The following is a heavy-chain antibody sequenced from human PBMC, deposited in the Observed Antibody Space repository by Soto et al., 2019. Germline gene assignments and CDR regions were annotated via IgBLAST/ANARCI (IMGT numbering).Heavy chain of an antibody. Sequence: GASVKVSCKASGYTFTSYGISWVRQAPGQGLEWMGWISAYNGNTNYAQKLQGRVTMTTDTSTSTAYMELRSLRSDDTAVYYCARDKDYSSSWTEDDYWGQGTLVTVSS. J-gene: IGHJ4*02. D-gene: IGHD6-13*01. CDR1: GYTFTSYG. CDR2: ISAYNGNT. V-gene: IGHV1-18*01. CDR3: ARDKDYSSSWTEDDY.